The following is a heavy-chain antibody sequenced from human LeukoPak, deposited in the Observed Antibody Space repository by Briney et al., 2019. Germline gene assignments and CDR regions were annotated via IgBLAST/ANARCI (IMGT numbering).Heavy chain of an antibody. J-gene: IGHJ5*02. Sequence: ASVKVSSTASGHTFTIYGISWVRQAPGQGLDWMGWIATYNSKTKYAEKVQGRVTMTTDTSTTTAYMELRTLRSDETAVYYCARDMVGLAADGNWFDPWGQGTLVTVSS. CDR2: IATYNSKT. D-gene: IGHD6-13*01. CDR1: GHTFTIYG. CDR3: ARDMVGLAADGNWFDP. V-gene: IGHV1-18*01.